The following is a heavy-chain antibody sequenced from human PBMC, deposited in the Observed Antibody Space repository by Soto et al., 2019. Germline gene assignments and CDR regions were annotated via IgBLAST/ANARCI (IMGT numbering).Heavy chain of an antibody. V-gene: IGHV3-9*01. Sequence: EVQLVESGGGLVQPGRSLRLSCAASGFTFDDYAMHWVRQAPGKGLEWVSGISWNSGSIGYADSVKGRFTISRDNAKNSLYLQMNSLRAEDTALYYCAKALSSCCADFEYGGQGTLVTVSS. CDR1: GFTFDDYA. J-gene: IGHJ4*02. D-gene: IGHD6-19*01. CDR3: AKALSSCCADFEY. CDR2: ISWNSGSI.